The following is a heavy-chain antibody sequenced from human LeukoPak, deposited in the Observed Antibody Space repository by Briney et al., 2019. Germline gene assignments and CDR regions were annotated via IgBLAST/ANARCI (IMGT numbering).Heavy chain of an antibody. CDR2: IWRKVYGGQT. V-gene: IGHV3-49*04. Sequence: GRSLRLSCIASGYTFGEYAMSCVRHAPGKGLEWVGYIWRKVYGGQTEYAASVKGRFTISRDDSKSIAYLQMNSLKTEDTGVYYCTRSYDSSGYYPGYFQHWGQGTLVTVSS. J-gene: IGHJ1*01. CDR3: TRSYDSSGYYPGYFQH. D-gene: IGHD3-22*01. CDR1: GYTFGEYA.